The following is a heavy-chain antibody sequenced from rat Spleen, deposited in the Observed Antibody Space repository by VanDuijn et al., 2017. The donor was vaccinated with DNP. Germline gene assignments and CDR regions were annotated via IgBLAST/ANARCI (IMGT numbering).Heavy chain of an antibody. D-gene: IGHD4-3*01. CDR1: GFTFSAYY. CDR2: IGTGGDNT. Sequence: EVQLVESGGGLVQPGRSLKLSCAASGFTFSAYYMAWVRQAPAKGLEWVAYIGTGGDNTYYRDSVKGRFTISRDNAKSTLYLQMNSLRSEDMATYYCIRWNSGHFDYWGQGVMVTVSS. CDR3: IRWNSGHFDY. V-gene: IGHV5-25*01. J-gene: IGHJ2*01.